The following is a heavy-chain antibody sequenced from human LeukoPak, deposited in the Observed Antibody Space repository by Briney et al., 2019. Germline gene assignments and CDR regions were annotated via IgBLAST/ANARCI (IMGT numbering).Heavy chain of an antibody. V-gene: IGHV1-69*13. D-gene: IGHD2-2*01. Sequence: SVKVSCKASGGTFSSYAISWVRQAPGQGLEWMAGIIPIFGTANYAQKFQGRVTITAEESTSTAYMELSSLRSEDTAVYYCARDRVKYCSSTSCLGVGDYYYYYMDVWGKGTTVTVSS. CDR1: GGTFSSYA. CDR2: IIPIFGTA. J-gene: IGHJ6*03. CDR3: ARDRVKYCSSTSCLGVGDYYYYYMDV.